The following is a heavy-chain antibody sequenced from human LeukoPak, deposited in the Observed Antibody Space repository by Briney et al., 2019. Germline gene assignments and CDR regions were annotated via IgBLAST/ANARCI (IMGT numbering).Heavy chain of an antibody. CDR2: IYHSGTT. D-gene: IGHD3-16*01. J-gene: IGHJ4*02. CDR3: ARWVSGTLGEEYYFDY. V-gene: IGHV4-30-4*01. Sequence: SETLSLTCTVSGGSISSGDYYWSWIRQPPGKGLEWIGYIYHSGTTFYNPSLKSRVTISVDTSKNQFSLKLNSVTAADTAVYYCARWVSGTLGEEYYFDYWGQGTLVTVSS. CDR1: GGSISSGDYY.